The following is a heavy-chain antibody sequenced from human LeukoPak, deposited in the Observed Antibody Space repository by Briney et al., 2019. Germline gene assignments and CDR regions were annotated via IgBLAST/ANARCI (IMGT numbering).Heavy chain of an antibody. CDR1: GGSISSYY. CDR3: ARGHFSSGWYIDY. Sequence: PSETLSLTCTVSGGSISSYYWSWIRQPPGKGLEWIGYIYYSGSTNYNPSLKSRVTISVDTSKNQFSLKLSSVTAADTAVYYCARGHFSSGWYIDYWGQGTLVTVSS. D-gene: IGHD6-19*01. CDR2: IYYSGST. J-gene: IGHJ4*02. V-gene: IGHV4-59*01.